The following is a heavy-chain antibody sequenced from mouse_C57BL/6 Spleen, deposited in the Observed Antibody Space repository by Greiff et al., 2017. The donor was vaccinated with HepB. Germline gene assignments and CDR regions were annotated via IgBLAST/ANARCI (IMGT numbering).Heavy chain of an antibody. J-gene: IGHJ4*01. CDR3: AGNYDYAMDY. V-gene: IGHV1-64*01. CDR2: IHPNSGST. Sequence: VKLQQPGAELVKPGASVKLSCKASGYTFTSYWMHWVKQRPGQGLEWIGMIHPNSGSTNYNEKFKSKATLTVDKSSSTAYMQLSSLTSEDSAVYYCAGNYDYAMDYWGQGTSVTVSS. CDR1: GYTFTSYW. D-gene: IGHD2-1*01.